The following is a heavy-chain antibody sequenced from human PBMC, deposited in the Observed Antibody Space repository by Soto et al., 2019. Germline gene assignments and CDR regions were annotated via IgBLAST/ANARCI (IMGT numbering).Heavy chain of an antibody. CDR2: IYYSGST. Sequence: SETLSLTCTVSGGSVSSGSYYWSWIRQPPGKGLEWIGYIYYSGSTNYNPSLKSRVTISVDTSKNQFSLKLSSVTAADTAVYYCSRTELGYQLLFNYYYGMDVWGQGTTVTVSS. J-gene: IGHJ6*02. V-gene: IGHV4-61*01. CDR3: SRTELGYQLLFNYYYGMDV. D-gene: IGHD2-2*01. CDR1: GGSVSSGSYY.